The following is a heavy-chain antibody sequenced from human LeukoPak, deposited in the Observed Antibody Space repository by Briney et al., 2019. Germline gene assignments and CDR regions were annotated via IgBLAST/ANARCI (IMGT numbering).Heavy chain of an antibody. CDR3: GGGTGEAYTYGRYYFDY. CDR2: INPNSGGT. D-gene: IGHD5-18*01. V-gene: IGHV1-2*02. J-gene: IGHJ4*02. CDR1: GYTFTGYY. Sequence: ASVKVSCKASGYTFTGYYMHWVRQAPGQGLEWMGWINPNSGGTNYAQKVQGRVTMTRDTFIRTAYVELSRLRSDDTAVFYCGGGTGEAYTYGRYYFDYWGQGTLVTVSS.